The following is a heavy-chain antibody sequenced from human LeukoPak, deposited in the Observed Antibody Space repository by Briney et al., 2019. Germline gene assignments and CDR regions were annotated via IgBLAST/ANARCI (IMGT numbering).Heavy chain of an antibody. D-gene: IGHD3-22*01. V-gene: IGHV4-39*07. CDR3: AREYYYDSSGPSVDY. CDR1: GGSISSSSYY. Sequence: PSETLSLTCTVSGGSISSSSYYWGWIRQPPGKGLEWIGSIYYSGSTYYNPSLKSRVTMSVDTSKNQFSLKLSSVTAADTAVYYCAREYYYDSSGPSVDYWGQGTLVTVSS. J-gene: IGHJ4*02. CDR2: IYYSGST.